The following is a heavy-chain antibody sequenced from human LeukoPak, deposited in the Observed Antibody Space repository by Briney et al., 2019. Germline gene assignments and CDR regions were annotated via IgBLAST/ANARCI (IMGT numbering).Heavy chain of an antibody. CDR1: GFTFSDYQ. V-gene: IGHV3-48*03. Sequence: GGSLRLSCAASGFTFSDYQMNWVRQAPGKGLEWVSYISTGGTIIYYADSVKGRFTISRDNAKNSLYLQMNSLRAEDTAVYYCARGGPYYYDSSGYYPFDYWGQGTLVTVSS. D-gene: IGHD3-22*01. J-gene: IGHJ4*02. CDR3: ARGGPYYYDSSGYYPFDY. CDR2: ISTGGTII.